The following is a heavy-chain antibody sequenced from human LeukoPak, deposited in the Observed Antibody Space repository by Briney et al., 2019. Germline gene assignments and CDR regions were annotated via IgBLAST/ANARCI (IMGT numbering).Heavy chain of an antibody. J-gene: IGHJ3*02. CDR2: IYSSDTT. CDR1: SFSFTGYA. Sequence: GGSLRLSCAAASFSFTGYAMNWVRQAPGKGLEWVSHIYSSDTTYADSVKGRFTISRDNAKNSLYLQMNSLRDEDTAVYYCARDLHYAFDIWGQGTMVTASS. V-gene: IGHV3-48*02. D-gene: IGHD3-10*01. CDR3: ARDLHYAFDI.